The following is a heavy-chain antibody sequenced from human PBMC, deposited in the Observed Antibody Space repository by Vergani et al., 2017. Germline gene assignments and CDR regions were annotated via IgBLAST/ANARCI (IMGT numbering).Heavy chain of an antibody. Sequence: QVQLQESGPGLVQPSQTLSLTCTVSGGSISSGGYYWSWIRQHPGKGLEWIGYIYYSGSTYYNPSLKSRVTISVDTSKNQFSLKLSSVTAADTAVYYCAKNHRCDGISGDAFDIWGQRTMVTVSS. V-gene: IGHV4-31*03. J-gene: IGHJ3*02. CDR2: IYYSGST. CDR1: GGSISSGGYY. CDR3: AKNHRCDGISGDAFDI. D-gene: IGHD3-22*01.